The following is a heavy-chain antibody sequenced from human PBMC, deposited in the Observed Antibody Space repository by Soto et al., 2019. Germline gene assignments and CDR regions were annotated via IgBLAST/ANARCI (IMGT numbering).Heavy chain of an antibody. CDR3: ARDTAYGIDS. V-gene: IGHV3-48*01. Sequence: EVQLMESGGGLVQPGWSLRLSCVASGFTFSSFSMNWVRQAPGKGLEWVSYIRSSPSAISYADSVKGRFTISRDNATNSLYVQLNSLRADDTAVYYCARDTAYGIDSWGQGTLVSVSS. CDR1: GFTFSSFS. D-gene: IGHD3-16*01. CDR2: IRSSPSAI. J-gene: IGHJ4*02.